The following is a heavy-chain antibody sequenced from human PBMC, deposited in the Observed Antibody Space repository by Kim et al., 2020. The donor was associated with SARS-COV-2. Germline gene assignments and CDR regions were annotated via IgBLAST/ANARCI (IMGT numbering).Heavy chain of an antibody. J-gene: IGHJ3*02. CDR1: GYTFTGYY. Sequence: ASVKVSCKASGYTFTGYYMHWVRQAPGQGLEWMGRINPNSGGTNYAQKFQGRVTMTRDTSISTAYMELSRLRSDDTAVYYCARDLPVAGTKGAFDIWGQGTMVTVSS. CDR2: INPNSGGT. V-gene: IGHV1-2*06. CDR3: ARDLPVAGTKGAFDI. D-gene: IGHD6-19*01.